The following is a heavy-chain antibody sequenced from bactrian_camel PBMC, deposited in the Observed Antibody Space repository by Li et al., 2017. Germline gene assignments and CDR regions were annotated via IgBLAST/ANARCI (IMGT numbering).Heavy chain of an antibody. D-gene: IGHD6*01. Sequence: HVQLVESGGGLVQSGGSLRLSCAASGFTFNTYYMSWVRQAPRKGLELEWVSSIYSDGSKTLYADSVKGRFTISKDNAKRTLYLQMNNLQPEDTAMYYCAADGVNLQLARGYNYWGQGTQVTVS. CDR3: AADGVNLQLARGYNY. CDR2: IYSDGSKT. V-gene: IGHV3-2*01. J-gene: IGHJ4*01. CDR1: GFTFNTYY.